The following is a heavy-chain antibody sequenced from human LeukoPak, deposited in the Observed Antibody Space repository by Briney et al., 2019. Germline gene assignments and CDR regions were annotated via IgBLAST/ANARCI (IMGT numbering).Heavy chain of an antibody. D-gene: IGHD6-13*01. V-gene: IGHV5-51*01. CDR1: GYSFTSYW. CDR2: IYPGDSDT. J-gene: IGHJ3*02. Sequence: GESRKISCKGSGYSFTSYWIGWVRQMPGKGLEWMGIIYPGDSDTRYSPSFQGQVTISADKSISTAYLQWSSLKASDTAMYYCARRSSSSLGAFDIWGQGTMVTVSS. CDR3: ARRSSSSLGAFDI.